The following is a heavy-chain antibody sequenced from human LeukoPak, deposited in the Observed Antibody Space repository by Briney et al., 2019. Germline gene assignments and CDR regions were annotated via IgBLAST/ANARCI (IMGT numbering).Heavy chain of an antibody. J-gene: IGHJ3*02. Sequence: GESLKISCKASGYTFTGDWIGWVRQMPGKGLEWMGIIYPGDSDTRYSPSFQGQVTISADKSISTAYLQWSSLKASDTAMYYCARPLTTVTTRDMLDAFDIWGQGTMVTVSS. CDR2: IYPGDSDT. V-gene: IGHV5-51*01. D-gene: IGHD4-17*01. CDR1: GYTFTGDW. CDR3: ARPLTTVTTRDMLDAFDI.